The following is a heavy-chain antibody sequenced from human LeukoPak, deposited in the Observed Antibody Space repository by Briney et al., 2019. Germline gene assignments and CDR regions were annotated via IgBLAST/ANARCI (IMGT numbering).Heavy chain of an antibody. CDR2: INSDGSST. V-gene: IGHV3-74*01. Sequence: PGGSLRLSCAASGFTFSSYWMHWVRQAPGKGLVWVSRINSDGSSTSFADSVKGRFTISRDNTKNTLYLQMNSLRAEDTAIYYCARGYGGKSDYWGQGTLVTVSS. CDR1: GFTFSSYW. CDR3: ARGYGGKSDY. D-gene: IGHD4-23*01. J-gene: IGHJ4*02.